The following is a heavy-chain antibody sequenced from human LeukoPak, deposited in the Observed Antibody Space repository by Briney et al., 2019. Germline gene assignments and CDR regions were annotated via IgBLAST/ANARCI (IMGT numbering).Heavy chain of an antibody. CDR1: GGSFSGYY. CDR2: INHSGST. D-gene: IGHD3-10*01. CDR3: ARAKYYYGSGSYYKPYYFDY. V-gene: IGHV4-34*01. Sequence: SETLSLTCAVYGGSFSGYYWSWIRQPPGKGLEWIGEINHSGSTNYNPSLKSRVTISVATSKNQFSLKLSSVTAADTAVYYCARAKYYYGSGSYYKPYYFDYWGQGTLVTVSS. J-gene: IGHJ4*02.